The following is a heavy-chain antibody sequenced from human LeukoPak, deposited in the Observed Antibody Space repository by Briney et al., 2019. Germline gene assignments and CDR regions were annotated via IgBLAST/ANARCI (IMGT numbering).Heavy chain of an antibody. J-gene: IGHJ4*02. V-gene: IGHV3-7*01. Sequence: PGGSLRLSCAASGFTLSSYWMSWVRQAPGKGLEWVANIKQDGSEKYYVDSVKGRFTISRDNAKNSLYLQMNSLRAEDTAVYYCARDRRFGELSHDYWGQGTLVTVSS. CDR2: IKQDGSEK. D-gene: IGHD3-10*01. CDR3: ARDRRFGELSHDY. CDR1: GFTLSSYW.